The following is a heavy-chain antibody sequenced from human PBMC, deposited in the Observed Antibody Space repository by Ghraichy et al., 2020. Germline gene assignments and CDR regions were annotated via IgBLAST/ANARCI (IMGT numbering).Heavy chain of an antibody. CDR1: GYTFSGYW. Sequence: ASVKVSCKASGYTFSGYWMHWVRQAPGQGLEWMGCINPISGEANYAQNFQGRVTLTRDTSISTHYIELSSVTSGDTATYYCARDDWDICRGGSCFGQWGEGTLDTHSS. CDR2: INPISGEA. J-gene: IGHJ4*02. V-gene: IGHV1-2*02. D-gene: IGHD2-15*01. CDR3: ARDDWDICRGGSCFGQ.